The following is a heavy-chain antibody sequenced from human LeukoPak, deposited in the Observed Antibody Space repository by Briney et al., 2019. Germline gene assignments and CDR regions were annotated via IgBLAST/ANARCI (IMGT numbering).Heavy chain of an antibody. J-gene: IGHJ4*02. CDR1: GFTFSSYA. D-gene: IGHD2-2*02. CDR3: ANAGFCSSTTCYNPFDH. Sequence: GGSLRLSCAASGFTFSSYAMSWVRQAPGKGLEWVSGITDSGFTTFYANSVKGRFTISRDNSKSTLYLQMNSLRAEDTAVYYCANAGFCSSTTCYNPFDHWGQGTLVTVSS. V-gene: IGHV3-23*01. CDR2: ITDSGFTT.